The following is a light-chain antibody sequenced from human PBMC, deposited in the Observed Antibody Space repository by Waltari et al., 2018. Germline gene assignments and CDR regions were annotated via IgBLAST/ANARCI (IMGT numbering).Light chain of an antibody. CDR3: QQSSNSPYT. CDR2: AAS. CDR1: QNISSY. J-gene: IGKJ2*01. Sequence: DMKMSQSTFSLHASLVDRANITCRASQNISSYLTWYQQKPGKAPKVLIYAASSLESGVPSRFSGSGSGTDFTLTISSLQPEDFATYYCQQSSNSPYTFGQGTKVEIK. V-gene: IGKV1-39*01.